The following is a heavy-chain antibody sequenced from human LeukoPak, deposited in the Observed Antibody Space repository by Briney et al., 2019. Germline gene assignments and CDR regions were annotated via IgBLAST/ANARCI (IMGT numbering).Heavy chain of an antibody. CDR2: IKQDGSEK. D-gene: IGHD5-18*01. Sequence: GGSLRLSCAASGFTFSSYWMSWVRQAPGKGLEWVANIKQDGSEKYYVDSVKGRFTISRDNAKNSLYLQMNSLRAEDTAVYYCARQGWAAMASVNWFDPWGQGTLVTVSS. CDR3: ARQGWAAMASVNWFDP. V-gene: IGHV3-7*01. J-gene: IGHJ5*02. CDR1: GFTFSSYW.